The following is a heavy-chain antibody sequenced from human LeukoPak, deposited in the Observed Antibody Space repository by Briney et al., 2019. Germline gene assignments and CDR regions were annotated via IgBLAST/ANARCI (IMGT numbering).Heavy chain of an antibody. CDR3: AKDVVLQPIYYYYGMDV. CDR2: IYSGGST. J-gene: IGHJ6*02. D-gene: IGHD2/OR15-2a*01. CDR1: GFTVSSKY. Sequence: GGSLRLSCAASGFTVSSKYMSWVRQAPGKGLEWVSVIYSGGSTYYADSLKGRFTISSDNSKNTLYLQMNSLKAEDTAVYYCAKDVVLQPIYYYYGMDVWGQGTTVTVSS. V-gene: IGHV3-53*01.